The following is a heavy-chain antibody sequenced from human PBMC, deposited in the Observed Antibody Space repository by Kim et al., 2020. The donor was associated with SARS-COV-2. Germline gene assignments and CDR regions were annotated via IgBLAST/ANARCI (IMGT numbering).Heavy chain of an antibody. CDR2: ISSSSSYI. CDR1: GFTFSSYS. V-gene: IGHV3-21*01. D-gene: IGHD6-19*01. CDR3: ARAIAVAGPPDY. Sequence: GGSLRLSCAASGFTFSSYSMNWVRQAPGKGLEWVSSISSSSSYIYYADSVKGRFTISRDNAKNSLYLQMNSLRAEDTAVYYCARAIAVAGPPDYWGQGTLVTVSS. J-gene: IGHJ4*02.